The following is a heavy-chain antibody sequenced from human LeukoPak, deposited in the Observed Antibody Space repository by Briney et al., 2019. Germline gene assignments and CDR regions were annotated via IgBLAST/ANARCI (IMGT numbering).Heavy chain of an antibody. CDR1: GGSISSYY. CDR3: VANYYDSSGAT. CDR2: IYYSGST. V-gene: IGHV4-59*01. D-gene: IGHD3-22*01. Sequence: PSETLSLTCTVSGGSISSYYWNWIRQPPGKGLEWIGYIYYSGSTNYNPSLKSRVTISVDTSKNQFSLKLSSVTAADTAVYYCVANYYDSSGATWGQGTLVTVSS. J-gene: IGHJ5*02.